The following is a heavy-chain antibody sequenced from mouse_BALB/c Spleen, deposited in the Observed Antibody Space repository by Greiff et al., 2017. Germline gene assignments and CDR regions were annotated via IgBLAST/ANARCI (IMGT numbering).Heavy chain of an antibody. CDR1: GFSLTSYG. J-gene: IGHJ2*01. CDR2: IWAGGST. Sequence: VKLQESGPGLVAPSQSLSITCTVSGFSLTSYGVHWVRQPPGKGLEWLGVIWAGGSTNYNSALMSRLSISKDNSKSQVFLKMNSLQTDDTAMYYCARENWDLYYFDYWGQGTTLTVSS. CDR3: ARENWDLYYFDY. V-gene: IGHV2-9*02. D-gene: IGHD4-1*01.